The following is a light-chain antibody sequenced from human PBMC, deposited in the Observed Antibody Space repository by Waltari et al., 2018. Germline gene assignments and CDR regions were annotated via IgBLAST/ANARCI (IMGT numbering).Light chain of an antibody. CDR2: DAS. CDR3: QQGSHWPT. V-gene: IGKV3-11*01. Sequence: EIVLTQSPATLSLSPGERDTLSCRASQSVSSYLAWYQQKPGQAPRLLIYDASNRATGIPARFSGSGSGTDFTLTISSLEPEDFAVYYCQQGSHWPTFGQGTKVEI. CDR1: QSVSSY. J-gene: IGKJ2*01.